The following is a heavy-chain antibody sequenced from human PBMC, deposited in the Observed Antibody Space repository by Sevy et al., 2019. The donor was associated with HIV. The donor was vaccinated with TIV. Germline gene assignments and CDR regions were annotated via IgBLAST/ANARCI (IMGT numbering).Heavy chain of an antibody. CDR2: ISYDGSNK. V-gene: IGHV3-30-3*01. D-gene: IGHD5-12*01. J-gene: IGHJ3*01. CDR1: GFIFSSYV. Sequence: GGSLRLSCAASGFIFSSYVMHWVRQAPGKGLEWVAVISYDGSNKYYADSVKGRFTISRDNSKNTLYLQMDSLRAEDTVVFYCARKGYSFSYAFDVWGQGTMVTVSS. CDR3: ARKGYSFSYAFDV.